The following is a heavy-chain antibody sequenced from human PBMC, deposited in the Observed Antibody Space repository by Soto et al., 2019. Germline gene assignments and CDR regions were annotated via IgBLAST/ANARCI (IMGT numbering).Heavy chain of an antibody. J-gene: IGHJ6*02. V-gene: IGHV4-39*01. CDR2: IYYSGST. CDR3: ARIDGTAAGHYYYGMDV. Sequence: SETLSLTCIVSGGSISSSSYYWGWIRQPPGKGLEWIGSIYYSGSTYYNPSLKSRVTISVDTSKNQFSLKLSSVTAADTAVYYCARIDGTAAGHYYYGMDVWGQGTTVTSP. CDR1: GGSISSSSYY. D-gene: IGHD6-13*01.